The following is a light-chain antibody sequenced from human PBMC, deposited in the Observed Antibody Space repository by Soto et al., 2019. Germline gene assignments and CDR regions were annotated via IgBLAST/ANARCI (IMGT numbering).Light chain of an antibody. CDR3: QQYNSYRRT. V-gene: IGKV1-5*01. CDR2: DAS. J-gene: IGKJ1*01. Sequence: DIQMTQSPSTLSASVGDRVTITCRASQSISSWLAWYQQKPGKAPKLLIYDASSLESGVPSRFSGSVSATEFTLTISSLQPDDFATYYCQQYNSYRRTFGQGTKVDIK. CDR1: QSISSW.